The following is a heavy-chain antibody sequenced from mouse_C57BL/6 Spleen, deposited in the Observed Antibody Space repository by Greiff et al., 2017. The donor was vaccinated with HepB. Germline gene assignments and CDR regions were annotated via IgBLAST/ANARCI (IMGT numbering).Heavy chain of an antibody. Sequence: LQQAGPELVKPGASVKMSCKASGYTFTDYNMHWVKQSHGKSLEWIGYINPNNGGTSYNQKFKGKATLTVNKSSSTAYMELRSLTSEDSSGYYCARGGNYGYCDVWGTGTTVTVSS. J-gene: IGHJ1*03. V-gene: IGHV1-22*01. CDR2: INPNNGGT. CDR3: ARGGNYGYCDV. D-gene: IGHD2-1*01. CDR1: GYTFTDYN.